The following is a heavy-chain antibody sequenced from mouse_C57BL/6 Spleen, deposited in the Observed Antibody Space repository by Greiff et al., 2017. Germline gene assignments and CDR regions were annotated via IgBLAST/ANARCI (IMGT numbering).Heavy chain of an antibody. CDR1: GYTFTSYW. D-gene: IGHD3-2*02. V-gene: IGHV1-52*01. Sequence: VQLQQPGAELVRPGSSVKLSCKASGYTFTSYWMHWVKQRPIQGLEWIGNIDPSDSVTHYNQKFKDKATLTVDKSSSTAYMQLSSLTSEDSAVYYCARGTAQATSAMDYWGQGTSVTVSS. CDR2: IDPSDSVT. J-gene: IGHJ4*01. CDR3: ARGTAQATSAMDY.